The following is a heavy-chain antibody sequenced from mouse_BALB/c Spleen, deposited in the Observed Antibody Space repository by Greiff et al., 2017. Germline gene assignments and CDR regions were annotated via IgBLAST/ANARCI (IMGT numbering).Heavy chain of an antibody. Sequence: QVQLKQSGAELARPGASVKMSCKASGYTFTSYTMHWVKQRPGQGLEWIGYINPSSGYTNYNQKFKDKATLTADKSSSTAYMQLSSLTSEDSAVYDCARSGGRRGDAMDYWGQGTSVTVSS. CDR1: GYTFTSYT. D-gene: IGHD3-1*01. J-gene: IGHJ4*01. V-gene: IGHV1-4*01. CDR3: ARSGGRRGDAMDY. CDR2: INPSSGYT.